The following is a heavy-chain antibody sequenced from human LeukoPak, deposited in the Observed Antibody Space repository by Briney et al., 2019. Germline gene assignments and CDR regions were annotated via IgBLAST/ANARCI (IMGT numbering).Heavy chain of an antibody. J-gene: IGHJ5*02. CDR2: IYYSGST. CDR3: ARAIGGSFDP. D-gene: IGHD2-15*01. V-gene: IGHV4-59*01. CDR1: GGSISSYY. Sequence: SETLSLTCTVSGGSISSYYWSWIRQPPGKGLEWIGYIYYSGSTNYNPSLKSRVTISVDTSKNQFSLKLNSVTAADTAVYYCARAIGGSFDPWGQGTLVTVSS.